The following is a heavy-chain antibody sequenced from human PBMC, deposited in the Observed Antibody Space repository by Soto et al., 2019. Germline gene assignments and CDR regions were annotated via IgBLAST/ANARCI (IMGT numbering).Heavy chain of an antibody. D-gene: IGHD1-26*01. CDR2: IYPGDSDT. CDR3: AGYSGTSPHYYYGMDV. Sequence: GESLKISCKGSGYIFTNYWIGWVRQMPGKGLEWMGIIYPGDSDTRYSPSIQGQVTISVDKSVSTAYLQWSSLKASDTAMYYCAGYSGTSPHYYYGMDVWGQGTTVTVSS. J-gene: IGHJ6*02. CDR1: GYIFTNYW. V-gene: IGHV5-51*01.